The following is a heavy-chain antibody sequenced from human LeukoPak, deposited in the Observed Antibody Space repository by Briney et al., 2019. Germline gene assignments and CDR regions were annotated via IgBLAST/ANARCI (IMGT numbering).Heavy chain of an antibody. J-gene: IGHJ4*02. D-gene: IGHD3-22*01. CDR1: GYTFTSYY. CDR2: INPSGGST. V-gene: IGHV1-46*01. Sequence: EASVKVSCKASGYTFTSYYVHWVRQAPGQGLEWMGIINPSGGSTSYAQKFQGRVTMTRDMSTSTVYMELSSLRSEDTAVYYCARDGFDGLHYDSSGPGTHWGQGTLVTVSS. CDR3: ARDGFDGLHYDSSGPGTH.